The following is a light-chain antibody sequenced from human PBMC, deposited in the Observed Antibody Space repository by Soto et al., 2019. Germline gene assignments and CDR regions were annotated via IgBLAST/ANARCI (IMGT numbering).Light chain of an antibody. CDR2: GTS. CDR1: QSLRTNS. J-gene: IGKJ1*01. Sequence: EMLLTQSPGTLSLSLGERATLSCRASQSLRTNSLAWYQQKPGQAPRLLISGTSSRATGIPDRFSGSGSGTDFTLTISRLEPEDFAVYYCQHYGSSRTFGQGTKVDIK. V-gene: IGKV3-20*01. CDR3: QHYGSSRT.